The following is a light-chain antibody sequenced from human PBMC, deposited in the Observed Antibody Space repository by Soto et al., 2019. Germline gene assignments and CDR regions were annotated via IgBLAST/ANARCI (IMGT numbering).Light chain of an antibody. CDR1: QSISSW. CDR3: QQYNSYSWT. V-gene: IGKV1-5*01. CDR2: DAS. Sequence: DIQMTQCPSTLSASVGDRVTITCRASQSISSWLAWYQQKPGKAPKLLIYDASSLESGVPSRFSGSGSGTEFTLTISSLQPDDFATYYYQQYNSYSWTFGQGTKVDIK. J-gene: IGKJ1*01.